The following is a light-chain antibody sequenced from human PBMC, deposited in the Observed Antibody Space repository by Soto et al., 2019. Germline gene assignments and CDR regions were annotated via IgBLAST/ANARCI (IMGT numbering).Light chain of an antibody. J-gene: IGLJ1*01. V-gene: IGLV2-14*01. CDR3: SSYTAFTTYV. Sequence: QSALTQPASVSGSPGQSITISCTGTSSDVGGYNYVSWYQQHPGKAPKFMIYEVSNRPSGVSNRFSGSKSGNTASLTISGLQAEDEADYYCSSYTAFTTYVFGSGTKLTVL. CDR2: EVS. CDR1: SSDVGGYNY.